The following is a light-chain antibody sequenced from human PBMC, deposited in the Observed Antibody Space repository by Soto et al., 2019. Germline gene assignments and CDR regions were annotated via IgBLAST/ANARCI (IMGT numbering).Light chain of an antibody. CDR3: MQCKHWGRR. CDR1: QSLVYSDGDTY. J-gene: IGKJ1*01. CDR2: KVS. V-gene: IGKV2-30*01. Sequence: TQSPISLPSTRGRPASISCRSSQSLVYSDGDTYLNWFQQRPGQSPRRIIYKVSKRDSGVPDRFSGSGSGTDFTLKISWVEAEDVGVYSWMQCKHWGRRFGQGTQVDI.